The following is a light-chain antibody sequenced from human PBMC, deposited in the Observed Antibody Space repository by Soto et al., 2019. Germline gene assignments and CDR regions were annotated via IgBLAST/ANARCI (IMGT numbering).Light chain of an antibody. CDR3: QSYDSSLIYV. CDR1: SSNIGAGYD. J-gene: IGLJ1*01. V-gene: IGLV1-40*01. Sequence: QSVLTQPPSVSGAPGQRVTISCTGSSSNIGAGYDVHWYQQLPGTAPKLLIYGNSNRPSGVPDRFSGSKSGTSASLAITGLQAEDEADYYCQSYDSSLIYVFGTGIKVTVL. CDR2: GNS.